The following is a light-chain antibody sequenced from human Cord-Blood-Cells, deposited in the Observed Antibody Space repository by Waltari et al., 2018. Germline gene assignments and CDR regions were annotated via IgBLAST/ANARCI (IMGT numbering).Light chain of an antibody. Sequence: SYELTQPPSVSVSPGQTASITCSGDKLGAKYACWYQQKPVQSPGLVIYQDSKRRSGIPERFSCSNSGNTATLTIGGTQARDEAYYYCQAWDSSTAVFGGGTKLTVL. CDR1: KLGAKY. CDR3: QAWDSSTAV. J-gene: IGLJ3*02. CDR2: QDS. V-gene: IGLV3-1*01.